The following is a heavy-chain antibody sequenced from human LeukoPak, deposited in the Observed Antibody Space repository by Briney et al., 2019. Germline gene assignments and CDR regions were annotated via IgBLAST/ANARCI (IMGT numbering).Heavy chain of an antibody. CDR3: ARDRIGYSYGLGSYYFDY. J-gene: IGHJ4*02. CDR2: IIPILGIA. Sequence: SVKVSCKASGGTFSSYAISWVRQAPGQGLEWMGRIIPILGIANYAQKFQGRVTITADKSTSTAYMELSGLRSEDTAVYYCARDRIGYSYGLGSYYFDYWGQGTLVTVSS. D-gene: IGHD5-18*01. CDR1: GGTFSSYA. V-gene: IGHV1-69*04.